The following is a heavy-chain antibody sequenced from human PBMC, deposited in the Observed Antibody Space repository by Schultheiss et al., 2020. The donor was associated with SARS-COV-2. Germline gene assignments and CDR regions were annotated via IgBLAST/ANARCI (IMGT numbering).Heavy chain of an antibody. CDR3: ARDLPDLRFLEWFHHYYGMDV. Sequence: GGSLRLSCAASGFTFSSYAMSWVRQAPGKGLEWVSAISGSGGSTYYADSVKGRFTISRDNSKNTLYLQMNSLRAEDTAVYYCARDLPDLRFLEWFHHYYGMDVWGQGTTVTVSS. CDR2: ISGSGGST. CDR1: GFTFSSYA. V-gene: IGHV3-23*01. J-gene: IGHJ6*02. D-gene: IGHD3-3*01.